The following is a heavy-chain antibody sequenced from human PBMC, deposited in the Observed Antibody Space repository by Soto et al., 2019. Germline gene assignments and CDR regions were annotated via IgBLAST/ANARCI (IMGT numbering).Heavy chain of an antibody. CDR2: IIPFFGPA. D-gene: IGHD1-20*01. CDR1: GGTFSSYA. Sequence: SVKVSCKASGGTFSSYAISWVRQAPGQGLEWVGGIIPFFGPANYAQNFQGRVTVTADESTGTAYLELSSLRAEDTAVYYCAKEFHSWNYFDYWGQGTLVTVSS. V-gene: IGHV1-69*13. CDR3: AKEFHSWNYFDY. J-gene: IGHJ4*02.